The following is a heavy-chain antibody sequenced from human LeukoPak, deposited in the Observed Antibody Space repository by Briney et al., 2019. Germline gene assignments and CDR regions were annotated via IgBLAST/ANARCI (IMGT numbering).Heavy chain of an antibody. CDR3: ARVGYDILTGYFPGYFDL. CDR1: GFTFSSYA. Sequence: GSLRLSCAASGFTFSSYAMSWVRQAPGKGLEWIGSIYYSGSTNYNPSLKSRVTISVDTSKNQFSLKLSSVTAADTAVYYCARVGYDILTGYFPGYFDLWGRGTLVTVSS. CDR2: IYYSGST. D-gene: IGHD3-9*01. V-gene: IGHV4-59*01. J-gene: IGHJ2*01.